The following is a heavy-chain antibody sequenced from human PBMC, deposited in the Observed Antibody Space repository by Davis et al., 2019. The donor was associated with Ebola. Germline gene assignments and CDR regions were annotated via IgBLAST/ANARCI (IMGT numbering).Heavy chain of an antibody. V-gene: IGHV1-46*01. CDR1: GYTFTSYY. Sequence: AASVKVSCKASGYTFTSYYMHWVRQAPGQGLEWMGIINPSGGSTSYAQKFQGRVTMTRDTSTSTVYMELSSLRSEDTAVYYCARDRGMIAAAGTVDYWGQGTLVTVSS. D-gene: IGHD6-13*01. CDR2: INPSGGST. CDR3: ARDRGMIAAAGTVDY. J-gene: IGHJ4*02.